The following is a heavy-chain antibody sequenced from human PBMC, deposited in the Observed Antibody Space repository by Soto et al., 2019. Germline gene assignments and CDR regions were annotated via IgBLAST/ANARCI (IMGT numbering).Heavy chain of an antibody. J-gene: IGHJ4*02. D-gene: IGHD5-18*01. CDR2: MNAGVGNT. Sequence: ASVKVSCKASGYTCTDYALHWVRQAPGQRLEWMGWMNAGVGNTLYSQKFQGRITITRDTSASTAYMELNSLKSEDTAIYYCARDTGYTFGSLNYWVPGTLVTVSS. V-gene: IGHV1-3*01. CDR1: GYTCTDYA. CDR3: ARDTGYTFGSLNY.